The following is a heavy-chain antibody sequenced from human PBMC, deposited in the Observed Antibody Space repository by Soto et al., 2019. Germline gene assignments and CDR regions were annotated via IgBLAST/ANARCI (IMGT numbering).Heavy chain of an antibody. CDR3: ATSSRTPRLRFLEWGRYGMDV. D-gene: IGHD3-3*01. CDR1: GFTFSSYA. J-gene: IGHJ6*02. Sequence: VVSLRISCAASGFTFSSYAMSWVRQAPGKGLEWVSAISGSGGSTYYADSVKGRFTISRDNSKNTLYLQMNSLRAEDTAVYYCATSSRTPRLRFLEWGRYGMDVWGQGTTVTVSS. CDR2: ISGSGGST. V-gene: IGHV3-23*01.